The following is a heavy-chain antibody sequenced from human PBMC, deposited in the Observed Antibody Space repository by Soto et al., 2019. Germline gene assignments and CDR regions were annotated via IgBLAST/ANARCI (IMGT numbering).Heavy chain of an antibody. CDR2: ISYDGSNK. J-gene: IGHJ4*02. D-gene: IGHD6-13*01. CDR1: GFTFSSYG. V-gene: IGHV3-30*18. Sequence: GGSLRLSCAASGFTFSSYGMHWVRQAPGKGLEWVAVISYDGSNKYYADSVKGRFTISRDNSKNTLYLQMNSLRAEDTAVYYCAKGNIAAAGRGDCYDYWGQGTLVTVSS. CDR3: AKGNIAAAGRGDCYDY.